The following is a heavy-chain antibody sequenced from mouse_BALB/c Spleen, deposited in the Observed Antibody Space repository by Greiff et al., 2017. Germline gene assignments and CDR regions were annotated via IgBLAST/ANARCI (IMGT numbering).Heavy chain of an antibody. CDR1: GYNITDYY. V-gene: IGHV14-1*02. CDR2: IDPENGNT. CDR3: ARDGNYAFDY. D-gene: IGHD2-1*01. J-gene: IGHJ2*01. Sequence: EVQLQQSGAELVRPGALVKLSCKASGYNITDYYMHWVKQRPEQGLEWIGWIDPENGNTIYDPKFQGKARITADTSSNTAYLQLSSLTSEDTAVYYCARDGNYAFDYWGQGTTLTVSS.